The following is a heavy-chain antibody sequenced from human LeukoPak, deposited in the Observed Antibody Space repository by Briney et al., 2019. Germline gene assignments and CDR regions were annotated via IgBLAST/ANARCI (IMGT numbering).Heavy chain of an antibody. J-gene: IGHJ4*02. V-gene: IGHV3-15*01. D-gene: IGHD3-16*01. CDR3: STGGYFDY. Sequence: GGSLRLSCAASGFTFSSYAMSWVRQAPGKGLEWVGRIKSKTDGGTTDYAAPVKGNFTISRDDSKDTLFLQMNSLKTEDTAVYYCSTGGYFDYWGQGTLVTVSS. CDR1: GFTFSSYA. CDR2: IKSKTDGGTT.